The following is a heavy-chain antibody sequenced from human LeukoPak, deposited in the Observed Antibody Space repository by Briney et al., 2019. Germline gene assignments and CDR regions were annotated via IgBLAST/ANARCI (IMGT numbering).Heavy chain of an antibody. CDR1: GGTFSGYY. CDR2: INHSGST. J-gene: IGHJ4*02. CDR3: ARGCGGSKSFDY. D-gene: IGHD1-26*01. V-gene: IGHV4-34*01. Sequence: SETLSLTCAVYGGTFSGYYWGWIRQPPGKGLEWIGEINHSGSTNYNPSLKSRVTISVDTSKNQFSLKLSSVTAADTAVYYCARGCGGSKSFDYWGQGTLVTVSS.